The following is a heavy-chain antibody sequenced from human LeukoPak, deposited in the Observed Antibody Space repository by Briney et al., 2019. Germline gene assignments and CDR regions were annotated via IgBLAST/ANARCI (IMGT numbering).Heavy chain of an antibody. CDR2: ICGSGGST. Sequence: GGSLRLSCVASGFTSSIYAMSSVRQAPGKGLEWVSAICGSGGSTYYAHSVRGRFTTSRDNSKNTLYLQMNSLRAEDTAVYYCAKDRLRITMVRGVIGINWFDPWGQGTLVTVSS. D-gene: IGHD3-10*01. V-gene: IGHV3-23*01. CDR1: GFTSSIYA. CDR3: AKDRLRITMVRGVIGINWFDP. J-gene: IGHJ5*02.